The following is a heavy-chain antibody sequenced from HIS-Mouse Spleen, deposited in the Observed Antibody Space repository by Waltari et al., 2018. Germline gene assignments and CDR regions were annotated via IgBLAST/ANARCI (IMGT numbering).Heavy chain of an antibody. CDR3: ARAPTGFLEWFDAFDI. CDR1: GGSISSSSYY. Sequence: QLQLQESGPGLVKPSETLSLTCTVSGGSISSSSYYWGLIRQPPGKGLEWIGGIYYSGSTYYNPSLKSRVTISVDTSKNQFSLKLSSVTAADTAVYYCARAPTGFLEWFDAFDIWGQGTMVTVSS. J-gene: IGHJ3*02. D-gene: IGHD3-3*01. V-gene: IGHV4-39*07. CDR2: IYYSGST.